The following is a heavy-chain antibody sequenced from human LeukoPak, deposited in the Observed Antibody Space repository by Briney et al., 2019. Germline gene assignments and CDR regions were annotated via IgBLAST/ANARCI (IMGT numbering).Heavy chain of an antibody. CDR1: GYTFTGYY. D-gene: IGHD5-18*01. Sequence: GASVTVTCKASGYTFTGYYMHWVRQAPGQGLEWMGWINPNSGGTNYAQKFQGRVTMTRDTSISTAYMELSRLRSDDTAVYYCASPRSGYSSGSYERWGQGTLVTVSS. V-gene: IGHV1-2*02. CDR2: INPNSGGT. CDR3: ASPRSGYSSGSYER. J-gene: IGHJ4*02.